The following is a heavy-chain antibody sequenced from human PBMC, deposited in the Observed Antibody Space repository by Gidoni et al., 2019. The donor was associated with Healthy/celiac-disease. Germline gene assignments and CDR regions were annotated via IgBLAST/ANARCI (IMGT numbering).Heavy chain of an antibody. Sequence: QVQLVESGGGVVQPGRSLRLSCAASGFTFSSYGMHWVRQAPGKGLEWVAVIWYDGSNKYYADSVKGRFTISRDNSKNTLYLQMNSLRAEDTAVYYCARFEPWSGYSYFDLWGRGTLVTVSS. J-gene: IGHJ2*01. D-gene: IGHD3-3*01. CDR1: GFTFSSYG. CDR3: ARFEPWSGYSYFDL. CDR2: IWYDGSNK. V-gene: IGHV3-33*08.